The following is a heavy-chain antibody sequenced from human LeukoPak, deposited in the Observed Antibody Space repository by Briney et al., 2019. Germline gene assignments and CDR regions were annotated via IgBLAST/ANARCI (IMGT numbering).Heavy chain of an antibody. V-gene: IGHV4-4*07. CDR3: ARGLYYYDSSGYPYFDY. Sequence: SETLSLTCTVSGGSISSYYWSWIRQPAGKGLEWIGRIYTSGSTNYNPSLKSRVTISVDTSKNQFSLKLSSVTAADTAVYYCARGLYYYDSSGYPYFDYWGQGTLVTVSS. D-gene: IGHD3-22*01. J-gene: IGHJ4*02. CDR1: GGSISSYY. CDR2: IYTSGST.